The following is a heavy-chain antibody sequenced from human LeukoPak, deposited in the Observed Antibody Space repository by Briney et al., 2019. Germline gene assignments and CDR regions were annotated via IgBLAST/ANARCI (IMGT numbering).Heavy chain of an antibody. D-gene: IGHD3-10*01. Sequence: GGSLRLSCEASGFTFSSYAMNWVRQAPGKGLEWVSGISGSSGSTYYADSVKGRFTISRDNAKNSLYLQMNSLRAEDTAVYYCAREYAVRGVIINDYWGRGTLVTVSS. CDR2: ISGSSGST. V-gene: IGHV3-23*01. J-gene: IGHJ4*02. CDR1: GFTFSSYA. CDR3: AREYAVRGVIINDY.